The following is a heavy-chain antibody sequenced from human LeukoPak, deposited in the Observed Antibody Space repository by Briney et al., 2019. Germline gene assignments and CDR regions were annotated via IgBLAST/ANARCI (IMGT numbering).Heavy chain of an antibody. J-gene: IGHJ4*02. Sequence: SETLSLTCSVSDGSISIYYWTWIRQIPGKGLEWIGYIYYTGTTNYNPLFESRATISVDTSKSQFSLKLTSVTAADTAVYFCARGEDFERYYLAYWGQGTLVTVSS. CDR3: ARGEDFERYYLAY. CDR2: IYYTGTT. D-gene: IGHD3-9*01. CDR1: DGSISIYY. V-gene: IGHV4-59*01.